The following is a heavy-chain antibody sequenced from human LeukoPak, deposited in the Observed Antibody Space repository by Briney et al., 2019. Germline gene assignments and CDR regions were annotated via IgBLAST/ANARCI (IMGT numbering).Heavy chain of an antibody. D-gene: IGHD3-22*01. Sequence: WASVTVSCKASGYTFTSYGINWVRQAPGQGLEWMGWISTYNGNTNYAQKLQGRVTMTTDTSTNTAYMDLSRLRSDDTAVYYCARSDGFSGYSSLGDSWGQGTLVTVSS. J-gene: IGHJ5*01. CDR3: ARSDGFSGYSSLGDS. V-gene: IGHV1-18*01. CDR1: GYTFTSYG. CDR2: ISTYNGNT.